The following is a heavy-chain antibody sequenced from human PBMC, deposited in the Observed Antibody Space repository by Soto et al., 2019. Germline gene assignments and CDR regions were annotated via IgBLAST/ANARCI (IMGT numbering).Heavy chain of an antibody. CDR3: AKGVNYDRAYYYYYYGMDV. CDR1: GFTFSSYA. D-gene: IGHD3-22*01. V-gene: IGHV3-23*01. CDR2: ICGSGGST. J-gene: IGHJ6*02. Sequence: PGGSLRLSCAASGFTFSSYAMSWVRQAPGKGLEWVSAICGSGGSTYYAYSVKGRFTISRDNSKNTLYLQMNSLRAEDTAVYYCAKGVNYDRAYYYYYYGMDVWGQGTTVTVSS.